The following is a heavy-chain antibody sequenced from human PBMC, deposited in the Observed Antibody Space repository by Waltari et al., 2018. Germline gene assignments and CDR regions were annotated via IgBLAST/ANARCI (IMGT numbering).Heavy chain of an antibody. V-gene: IGHV1-18*01. D-gene: IGHD1-20*01. CDR1: GYTFTSYG. CDR2: ISAYNGNT. J-gene: IGHJ6*03. CDR3: ARDGLYNWNDRSYYMDV. Sequence: QVQLVQSGAEVKKPGASVKVSCKASGYTFTSYGISWVRQAPGQGLEWMGWISAYNGNTNYAQKLQGRGTMTTDTATSTAYMELRSLRSDDTAVDYCARDGLYNWNDRSYYMDVWGKGTTVTVSS.